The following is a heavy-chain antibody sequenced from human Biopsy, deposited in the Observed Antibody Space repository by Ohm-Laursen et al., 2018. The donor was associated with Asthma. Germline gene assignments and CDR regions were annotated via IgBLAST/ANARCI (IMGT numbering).Heavy chain of an antibody. CDR3: AKDTEGRYDFWSGLSYNYYGMDV. J-gene: IGHJ6*02. D-gene: IGHD3-3*01. CDR1: GFSFSEFV. CDR2: ISYDGSNK. V-gene: IGHV3-30*18. Sequence: SLRLSCSASGFSFSEFVMHWARQAPGKGLEWVAVISYDGSNKYYADSVKGRFTISRDNSKNTLYLQMNSLRAEDTAVYYCAKDTEGRYDFWSGLSYNYYGMDVWGQGTTVTVSS.